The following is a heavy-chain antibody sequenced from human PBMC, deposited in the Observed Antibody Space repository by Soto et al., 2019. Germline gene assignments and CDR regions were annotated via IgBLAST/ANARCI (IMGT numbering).Heavy chain of an antibody. J-gene: IGHJ4*02. Sequence: PGGSLRLSCVASRFTFTSYAMSWVRQAPGKGLEWVAAISASGGATIHADSVKGRFTISRDNAKNSLYLEMNSLRAEDTAVYYCARESEDLTSNFDYWGQGTLVTVSS. CDR3: ARESEDLTSNFDY. V-gene: IGHV3-23*01. CDR2: ISASGGAT. CDR1: RFTFTSYA.